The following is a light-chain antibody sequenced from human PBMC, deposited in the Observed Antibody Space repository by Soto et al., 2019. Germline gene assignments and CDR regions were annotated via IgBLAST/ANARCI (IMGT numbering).Light chain of an antibody. CDR2: DAS. J-gene: IGKJ5*01. Sequence: EIVLTQSPATLSLSPGERATLSCRASQSVSSNLAWYQQKPCQAPRLLIYDASNRATGIPARFSGSGSGTDFTLTISSLEPEDFAVYSCQRGDTFGQGTRLEIK. CDR3: QRGDT. V-gene: IGKV3-11*01. CDR1: QSVSSN.